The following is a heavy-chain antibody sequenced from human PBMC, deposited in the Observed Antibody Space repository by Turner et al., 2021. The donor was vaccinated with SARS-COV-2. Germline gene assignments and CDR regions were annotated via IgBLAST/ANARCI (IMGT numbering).Heavy chain of an antibody. D-gene: IGHD3-3*01. V-gene: IGHV4-34*01. CDR1: GGSLSGYY. J-gene: IGHJ4*02. Sequence: QVQLQQWGAGPLKPSETLSLICAVNGGSLSGYYWTWIRQPPGKGLEWIGEVHTYGTTYYTPSLKSRVSMSVDTSKNQFSLKLNSVTAADTAFYYCARGDDPRKSGVVWGQGTLVTVSS. CDR2: VHTYGTT. CDR3: ARGDDPRKSGVV.